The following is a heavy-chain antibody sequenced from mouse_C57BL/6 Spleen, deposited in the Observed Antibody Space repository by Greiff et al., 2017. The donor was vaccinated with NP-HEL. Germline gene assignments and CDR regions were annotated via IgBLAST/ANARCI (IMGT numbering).Heavy chain of an antibody. CDR3: ARYYGISRGFAY. Sequence: VQLQQSGPELVKPGASVKISCKASGYSFTGYYMNWVKQSPEKSLEWIGEINPSTGGTTYNQKFKAKATLTVDKSSSTAYMQLKSLTSEDSAVYYCARYYGISRGFAYWGQWTLVTVSA. D-gene: IGHD1-1*01. J-gene: IGHJ3*01. CDR1: GYSFTGYY. V-gene: IGHV1-42*01. CDR2: INPSTGGT.